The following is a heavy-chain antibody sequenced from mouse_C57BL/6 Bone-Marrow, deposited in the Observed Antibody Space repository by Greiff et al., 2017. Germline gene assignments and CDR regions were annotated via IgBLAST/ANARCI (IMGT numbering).Heavy chain of an antibody. CDR3: ARHEEGLRLRGYAMDY. V-gene: IGHV1-62-2*01. Sequence: VMLVESGAELVKPGASVKLSCKASGYTFTEYTIHWVKQRSGQGLEWIGWFYPGSGSIKYNEKFKDKATLTADKSYRTVYMELSRLTSEDSAFYFCARHEEGLRLRGYAMDYWGQGTSVTVSS. J-gene: IGHJ4*01. CDR2: FYPGSGSI. CDR1: GYTFTEYT. D-gene: IGHD3-2*02.